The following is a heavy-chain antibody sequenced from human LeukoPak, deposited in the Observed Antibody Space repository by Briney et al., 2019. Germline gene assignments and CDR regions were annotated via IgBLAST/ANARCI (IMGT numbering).Heavy chain of an antibody. D-gene: IGHD3-16*01. V-gene: IGHV4-34*01. CDR3: ARMGRERRSAYMDV. Sequence: SGTLSLTCAVYGGSFSGYYWSWIRQPPGKGLEWIGEINHSGSTNYNPSLKSRVTISVDTSKNQFSLKLSSVTAADTAVYYCARMGRERRSAYMDVWGKGTTVTVSS. CDR1: GGSFSGYY. J-gene: IGHJ6*03. CDR2: INHSGST.